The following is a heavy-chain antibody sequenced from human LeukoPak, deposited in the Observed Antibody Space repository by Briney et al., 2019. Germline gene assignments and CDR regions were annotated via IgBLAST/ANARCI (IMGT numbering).Heavy chain of an antibody. CDR3: ARTYGSGSLDY. V-gene: IGHV3-48*01. Sequence: GGSLRLSCAASGFSFTTHNMNWVRQAPGKGLEWISYISGSGEAMFYADSVQGRFTISRDNAKNSIYLQMNTLRAEDTAVYYCARTYGSGSLDYGGQGTLVTVSS. J-gene: IGHJ4*02. CDR1: GFSFTTHN. CDR2: ISGSGEAM. D-gene: IGHD2-15*01.